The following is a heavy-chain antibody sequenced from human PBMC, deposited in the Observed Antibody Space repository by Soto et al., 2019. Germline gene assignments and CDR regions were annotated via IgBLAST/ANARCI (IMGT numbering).Heavy chain of an antibody. V-gene: IGHV4-34*01. Sequence: QVQLQQWGAGLLKPSETLSLTCAVYGRSFSGYYWSWIRQPPGKGLEWIGEINHSGSTNYNPSLKSRVTISVDTSISVDTSKNQFSLKLSSVTAADTAVYYCERYYGGKVLDYWGQGTLVTVSS. D-gene: IGHD4-17*01. CDR2: INHSGST. J-gene: IGHJ4*02. CDR1: GRSFSGYY. CDR3: ERYYGGKVLDY.